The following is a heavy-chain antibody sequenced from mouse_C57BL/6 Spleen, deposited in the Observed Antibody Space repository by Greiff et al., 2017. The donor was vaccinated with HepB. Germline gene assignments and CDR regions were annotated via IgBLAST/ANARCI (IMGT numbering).Heavy chain of an antibody. CDR2: IYPGSGST. J-gene: IGHJ3*01. Sequence: QVQLQQSGAELVKPGASVKMSCKASGYTFTSYWITWVKQRPGQGLEWIGDIYPGSGSTNYNEKFKSKATLTVDTSSSTAYMQLSSLTSEDSAVYYCARGYYGSPAWFAYWGQGTLVTVSA. V-gene: IGHV1-55*01. CDR3: ARGYYGSPAWFAY. D-gene: IGHD1-1*01. CDR1: GYTFTSYW.